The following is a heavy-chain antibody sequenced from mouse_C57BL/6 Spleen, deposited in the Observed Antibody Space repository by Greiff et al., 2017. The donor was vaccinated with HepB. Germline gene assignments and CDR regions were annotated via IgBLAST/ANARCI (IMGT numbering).Heavy chain of an antibody. CDR3: TIILTGGLDY. D-gene: IGHD4-1*01. CDR1: GYPFTDYE. CDR2: IDPETGGT. J-gene: IGHJ2*01. V-gene: IGHV1-15*01. Sequence: QVQLQPSGAELVRPGASVTLSCKASGYPFTDYEMHWVKQTPVHGLEWIGAIDPETGGTAYNQKFKGKAILTADKSSSTAYMELRSLTSEDSAVYYCTIILTGGLDYWGQGTTLTVSS.